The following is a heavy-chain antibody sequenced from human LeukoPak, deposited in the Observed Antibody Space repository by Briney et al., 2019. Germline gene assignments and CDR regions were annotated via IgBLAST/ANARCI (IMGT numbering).Heavy chain of an antibody. CDR2: IWYDGSNK. J-gene: IGHJ4*02. Sequence: TGGSLRLSCAASGFTFSSYGMHWVRQAPGKGLEWVAVIWYDGSNKYYADSVKGRFTISRDNSKNTLYLQMNSLRAEDTAVYYCARDVYGGKFEPFDYWGQGTLVTVPS. V-gene: IGHV3-33*01. D-gene: IGHD4-23*01. CDR3: ARDVYGGKFEPFDY. CDR1: GFTFSSYG.